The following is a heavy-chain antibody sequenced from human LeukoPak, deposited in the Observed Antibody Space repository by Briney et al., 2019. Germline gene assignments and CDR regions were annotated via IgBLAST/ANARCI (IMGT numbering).Heavy chain of an antibody. CDR3: ARDRQDWGIDY. J-gene: IGHJ4*02. D-gene: IGHD3-16*01. CDR1: GFTFSSYG. CDR2: IWYDGSNK. Sequence: GGSLRLSCAASGFTFSSYGMHWVRQAPGKRLEWVAVIWYDGSNKYYADSVKGRFTISRDNSKNTLYLQMNSLRAEDTAVYYCARDRQDWGIDYWGQGTLVTVSS. V-gene: IGHV3-33*01.